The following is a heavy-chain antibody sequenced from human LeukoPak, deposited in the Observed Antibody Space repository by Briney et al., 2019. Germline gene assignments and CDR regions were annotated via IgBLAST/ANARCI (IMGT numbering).Heavy chain of an antibody. CDR2: IYSGTI. Sequence: GGSLRLSCTVSGFTVSSNSMSWVRQAPGKGLEWVSFIYSGTIHYSDSVKGRFTISRDNSKNTLYLQVNSLRAVDTAVYYCARRAGAYSHPYDYWGQGTLVTVSS. V-gene: IGHV3-53*01. D-gene: IGHD4/OR15-4a*01. CDR3: ARRAGAYSHPYDY. J-gene: IGHJ4*02. CDR1: GFTVSSNS.